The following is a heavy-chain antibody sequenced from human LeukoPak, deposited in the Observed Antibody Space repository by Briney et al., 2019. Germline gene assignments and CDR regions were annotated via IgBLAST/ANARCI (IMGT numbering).Heavy chain of an antibody. J-gene: IGHJ4*02. V-gene: IGHV4-59*08. CDR2: IYYSGST. Sequence: SETLSLTCTVSGGSTSSYYWSWIRQPPGKGLEWIGYIYYSGSTNYSPSLKSRVTISVDKSKNQFSLKLSSVTAADTAVYYCASRSYYGSGPDYWGQGTLVTVSS. CDR3: ASRSYYGSGPDY. D-gene: IGHD3-10*01. CDR1: GGSTSSYY.